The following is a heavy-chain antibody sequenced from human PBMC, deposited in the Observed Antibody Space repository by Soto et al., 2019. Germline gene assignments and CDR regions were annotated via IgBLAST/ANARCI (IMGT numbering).Heavy chain of an antibody. D-gene: IGHD4-17*01. Sequence: SQTLSLTCAISGDSVSSNSAAWNWIRQSPSRGLEWLGRTYYRSMWYNDYAVSVNSRITINPGTSKNQFSLQLNSVTPEDTAVYYCARLATVTTRILDYYYYGMDVWGQGTTVTSP. V-gene: IGHV6-1*01. CDR2: TYYRSMWYN. CDR1: GDSVSSNSAA. J-gene: IGHJ6*02. CDR3: ARLATVTTRILDYYYYGMDV.